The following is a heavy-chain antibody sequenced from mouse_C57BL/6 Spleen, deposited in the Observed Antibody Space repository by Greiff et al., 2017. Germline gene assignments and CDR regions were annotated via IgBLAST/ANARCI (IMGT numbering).Heavy chain of an antibody. CDR2: IRNKANGYTT. CDR3: ASHDGLAD. V-gene: IGHV7-3*01. Sequence: EVMLVESGGGLVQPGGSLSLSCAASGFTFTDYYMSWVRQPPGKALEWLGFIRNKANGYTTEYSASVKGRFTISRDNSQSILYLHMNALRAEDSATYYCASHDGLADWGQGTLVTVSA. CDR1: GFTFTDYY. D-gene: IGHD1-1*01. J-gene: IGHJ3*01.